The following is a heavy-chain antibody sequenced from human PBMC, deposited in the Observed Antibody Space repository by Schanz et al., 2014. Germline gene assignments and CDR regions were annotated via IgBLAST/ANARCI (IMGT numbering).Heavy chain of an antibody. CDR2: IGVDGTTT. CDR1: GFSFSDYY. CDR3: AKYRGYYRVSGSYRELEY. D-gene: IGHD3-10*01. Sequence: DVHLLESGGGLVEPGGSLRLSCAASGFSFSDYYMSWIRQAPGKGLEWVSVIGVDGTTTYYADSVKGRFTISRDNSKNTLYLQMNSLRPEDTAVYYCAKYRGYYRVSGSYRELEYWGQGTLVTVSS. J-gene: IGHJ4*02. V-gene: IGHV3-23*01.